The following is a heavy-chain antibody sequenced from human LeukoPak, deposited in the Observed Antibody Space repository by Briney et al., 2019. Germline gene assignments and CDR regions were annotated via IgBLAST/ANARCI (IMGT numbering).Heavy chain of an antibody. D-gene: IGHD6-13*01. CDR2: IYYSGST. CDR1: GGSISSYY. J-gene: IGHJ4*02. Sequence: PLETLCLTCTVSGGSISSYYWSWIRQPPGKGLEWIGYIYYSGSTNYNPSLKSRVTISVDTSKHQVTLKLSSVTAADTAVYYCARGYSSSWQPFEYWGQGTLVTVSS. V-gene: IGHV4-59*08. CDR3: ARGYSSSWQPFEY.